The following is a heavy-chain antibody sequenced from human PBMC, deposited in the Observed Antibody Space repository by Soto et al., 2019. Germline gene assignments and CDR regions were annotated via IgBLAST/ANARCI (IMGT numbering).Heavy chain of an antibody. CDR1: GFTFSSYG. J-gene: IGHJ6*03. V-gene: IGHV3-33*01. CDR3: ARDQGEDYYYMDV. D-gene: IGHD3-16*01. Sequence: GGSLRLSCAASGFTFSSYGMHWVRQAPGKGLEWVAVIWYDGSNKYYADSVKGRFTISRDNSKNTLYLQMNSLRAEDTAVYYCARDQGEDYYYMDVWGKGTTVTVSS. CDR2: IWYDGSNK.